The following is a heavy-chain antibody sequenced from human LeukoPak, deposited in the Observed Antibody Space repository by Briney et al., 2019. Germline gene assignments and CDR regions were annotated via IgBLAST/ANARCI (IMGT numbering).Heavy chain of an antibody. J-gene: IGHJ4*02. CDR2: ISAYNGNT. Sequence: ASVKVSSKASGYTFTSYGISWVRQAPGQGLEWMGWISAYNGNTNYAQKLQGRVTMTTDTSTSTAYMELRSLRSDDTAVYYCARDWGPYDYVWGSYRYYFDYWGQGTLVTVSS. D-gene: IGHD3-16*02. V-gene: IGHV1-18*01. CDR1: GYTFTSYG. CDR3: ARDWGPYDYVWGSYRYYFDY.